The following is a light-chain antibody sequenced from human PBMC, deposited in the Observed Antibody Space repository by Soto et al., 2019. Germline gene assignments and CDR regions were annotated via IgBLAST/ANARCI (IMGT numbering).Light chain of an antibody. CDR3: QQYNGYSWA. CDR1: QSLNDW. Sequence: DIQMTQSPSTLSASVGDRVTITCRASQSLNDWLAWFQQKPGTAPNLPIYKVSKLESGLTSRFSSSASGTEFTLTISSLQPDDFATYYCQQYNGYSWAFGQGTKVEIK. CDR2: KVS. J-gene: IGKJ1*01. V-gene: IGKV1-5*03.